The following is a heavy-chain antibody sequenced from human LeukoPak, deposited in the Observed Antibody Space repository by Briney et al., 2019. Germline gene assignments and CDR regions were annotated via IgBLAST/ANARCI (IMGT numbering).Heavy chain of an antibody. CDR3: ARGPSLGAFDI. J-gene: IGHJ3*02. CDR2: INHSGFT. V-gene: IGHV4-34*01. CDR1: GGSFSGYY. Sequence: SETQSLTCGVYGGSFSGYYWSLIRQPPGKGLEWIGEINHSGFTNYNPSLESRVTISLDTSKNQFSLKLTSVTAADTAVYFCARGPSLGAFDIWGQGTMVTVSS.